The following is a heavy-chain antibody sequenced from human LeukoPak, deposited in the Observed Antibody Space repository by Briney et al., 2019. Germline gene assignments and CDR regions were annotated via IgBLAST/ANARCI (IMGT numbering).Heavy chain of an antibody. J-gene: IGHJ3*02. D-gene: IGHD2-2*01. V-gene: IGHV4-59*12. CDR3: ARDKRGGSTFLGAFDI. CDR1: GDSISSYY. CDR2: IFHTGTT. Sequence: SETLSLTCTVSGDSISSYYWSWIRQSPGKGLEWIGCIFHTGTTNYNPSLKSRVSMSVDTSKNQFSLKLSSVTAADTAVYYCARDKRGGSTFLGAFDIWGQGTMVTVSS.